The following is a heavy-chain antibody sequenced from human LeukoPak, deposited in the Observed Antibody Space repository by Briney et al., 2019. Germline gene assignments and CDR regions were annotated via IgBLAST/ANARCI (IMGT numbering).Heavy chain of an antibody. Sequence: SETLSLTCAVYGGSFSGYYWSWIRQPPGKGLEWIGEINHSGSTNYNPSLKSRVTISVDTSKNQFSLKLSSVTAADTAVYYCARTADDYGDYVTFDYWGQGTLVTVSS. J-gene: IGHJ4*02. CDR3: ARTADDYGDYVTFDY. V-gene: IGHV4-34*01. CDR1: GGSFSGYY. D-gene: IGHD4-17*01. CDR2: INHSGST.